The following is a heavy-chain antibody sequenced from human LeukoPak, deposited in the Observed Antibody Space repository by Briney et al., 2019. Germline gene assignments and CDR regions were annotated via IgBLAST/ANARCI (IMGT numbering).Heavy chain of an antibody. CDR3: ARVTYEVTISYNYFDY. J-gene: IGHJ4*02. D-gene: IGHD3-3*01. V-gene: IGHV3-66*02. CDR2: IYSGGST. Sequence: GGSLRLSCAASGFTVSSNYMSWVRQAPGKGLEWVSVIYSGGSTYYADSVKGRFTISRDNSKNTLYLQMNCLRVEDTAVYYCARVTYEVTISYNYFDYWGQGTLVTVSS. CDR1: GFTVSSNY.